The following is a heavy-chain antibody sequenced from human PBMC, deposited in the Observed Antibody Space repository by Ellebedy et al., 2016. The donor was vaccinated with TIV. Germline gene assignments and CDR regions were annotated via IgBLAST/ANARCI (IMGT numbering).Heavy chain of an antibody. CDR3: ATDGSYGDYLSPTHAFVM. CDR1: GFAFSSYW. D-gene: IGHD3-16*01. Sequence: GGSLRLSCAASGFAFSSYWMSWVRQAPGKGLEWVANIKQDGGETYYGDSVKGRFTISRDNAKRTLDLQMNSLRAEDTAIYYCATDGSYGDYLSPTHAFVMWGQGTMVTVSS. V-gene: IGHV3-7*01. CDR2: IKQDGGET. J-gene: IGHJ3*02.